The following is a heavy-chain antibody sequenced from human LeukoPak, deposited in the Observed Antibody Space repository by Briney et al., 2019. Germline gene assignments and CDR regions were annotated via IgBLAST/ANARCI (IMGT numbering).Heavy chain of an antibody. CDR1: GFTFSNYD. CDR2: IRTSATII. V-gene: IGHV3-48*03. D-gene: IGHD6-13*01. J-gene: IGHJ4*02. CDR3: ARDGDSSSYYGDFDY. Sequence: GGSLRLSCEVSGFTFSNYDMNWVRQAPGKGLEWISYIRTSATIIYYADSVRDRLTVSRDNAKNLLYLQMNSLRVEDTAVYYCARDGDSSSYYGDFDYWGQGTLVTVSS.